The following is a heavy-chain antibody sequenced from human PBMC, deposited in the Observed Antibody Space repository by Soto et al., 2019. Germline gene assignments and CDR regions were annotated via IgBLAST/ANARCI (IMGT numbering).Heavy chain of an antibody. J-gene: IGHJ4*02. V-gene: IGHV3-30-3*01. CDR1: GFTFSSYA. D-gene: IGHD3-3*01. CDR2: ISYDGSNK. Sequence: QVQLVESGGGVVQPGRSLRLSCAASGFTFSSYAMHWVRQAPGKGLEWVAVISYDGSNKYYADSVKGRFTISRDNSKNTLYLQMNSLRAEDTAVYYCARGDTILGVVIIDYWGQGTLVTVSS. CDR3: ARGDTILGVVIIDY.